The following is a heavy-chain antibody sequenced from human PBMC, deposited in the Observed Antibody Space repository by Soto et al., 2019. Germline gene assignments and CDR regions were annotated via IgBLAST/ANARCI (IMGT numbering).Heavy chain of an antibody. D-gene: IGHD6-13*01. V-gene: IGHV3-33*01. Sequence: QVQLVESGGGVVQPGRSLRLSCAASGFTFSSYGMHWVRQAPGKGLEWVAVIWYDGSNKYYADSVKGRFTISRDNSKNTLYLQMNSLRAEDTAVYYCARDLLVAAAGTSYYYGMDVWGQGTTVTVSS. CDR3: ARDLLVAAAGTSYYYGMDV. J-gene: IGHJ6*02. CDR1: GFTFSSYG. CDR2: IWYDGSNK.